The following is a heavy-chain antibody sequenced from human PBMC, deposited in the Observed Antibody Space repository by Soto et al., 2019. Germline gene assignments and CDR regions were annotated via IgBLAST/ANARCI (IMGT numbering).Heavy chain of an antibody. Sequence: QVQLVQSGAEVKKPGSSVKVSCKASGGTFSSYAISWVRQAPRQGLEWMGGIIPIFGTANYAQKFQGRVTITADESTRTAYMELSSLRSEDTAVYYCARREQGYYYYGMDVWGQGTTVTVSS. CDR3: ARREQGYYYYGMDV. J-gene: IGHJ6*02. D-gene: IGHD1-26*01. CDR2: IIPIFGTA. CDR1: GGTFSSYA. V-gene: IGHV1-69*01.